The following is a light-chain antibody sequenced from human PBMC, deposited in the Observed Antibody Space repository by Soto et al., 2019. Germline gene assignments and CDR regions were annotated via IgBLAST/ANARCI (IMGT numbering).Light chain of an antibody. CDR2: AAS. J-gene: IGKJ1*01. CDR1: HSVRNNY. V-gene: IGKV3-20*01. CDR3: QQYGSSPWT. Sequence: EIVLTQSPATLSLSPGERATLSCRASHSVRNNYIAWYQQTPGQAPRPLIYAASNRAPGIPARFSGSGSGTDFTLTISRLEPEDFAVYYCQQYGSSPWTFGQGTKVDIK.